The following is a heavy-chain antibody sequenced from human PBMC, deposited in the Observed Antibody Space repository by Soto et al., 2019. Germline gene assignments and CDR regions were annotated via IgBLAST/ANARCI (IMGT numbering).Heavy chain of an antibody. J-gene: IGHJ4*02. CDR3: ARWQYSSGWTTPLDY. Sequence: ASVKVSCKASGYTFTTYGISWVRQAPGQGLEWMGWISAYNGNTNFAQKLQGRVTMTTDTSTNTAYMDLRSLRSDDTAVYYCARWQYSSGWTTPLDYWGQGTLVTVSS. D-gene: IGHD6-19*01. CDR1: GYTFTTYG. CDR2: ISAYNGNT. V-gene: IGHV1-18*01.